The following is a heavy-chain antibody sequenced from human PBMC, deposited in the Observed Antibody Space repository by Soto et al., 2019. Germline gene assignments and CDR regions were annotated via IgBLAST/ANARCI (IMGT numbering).Heavy chain of an antibody. CDR3: AIEGVPAASPY. V-gene: IGHV1-69*08. Sequence: QVQLVQSGAEVKKPGSSVKVSCKASGGTFSSYTISWVRQAPGQGLEWMGRIIPILGIANYAQKFQGRVTITADKSTSTGYMELSSLRSEDTAVSYCAIEGVPAASPYWGQGTLVTVSS. D-gene: IGHD2-2*01. J-gene: IGHJ4*02. CDR2: IIPILGIA. CDR1: GGTFSSYT.